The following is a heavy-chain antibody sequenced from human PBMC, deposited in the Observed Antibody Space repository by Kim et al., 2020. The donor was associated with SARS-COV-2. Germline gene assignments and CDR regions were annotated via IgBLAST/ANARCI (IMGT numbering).Heavy chain of an antibody. CDR3: ARALFYGWPKPVYYFDY. D-gene: IGHD6-19*01. Sequence: GGSLRLSYAASGFTFSSYEMNWVRQAPGKGLEWVSYISSSGSTIYYADSVKGRFTISRDNAKNSLYLQMNSLRAEDTAVYYCARALFYGWPKPVYYFDYWGQGTLVTVSS. J-gene: IGHJ4*02. V-gene: IGHV3-48*03. CDR2: ISSSGSTI. CDR1: GFTFSSYE.